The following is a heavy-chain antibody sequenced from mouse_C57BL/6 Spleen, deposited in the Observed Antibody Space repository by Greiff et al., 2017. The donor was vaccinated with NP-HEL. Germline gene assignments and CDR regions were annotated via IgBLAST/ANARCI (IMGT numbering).Heavy chain of an antibody. CDR2: ISSGGSYT. J-gene: IGHJ3*01. Sequence: EVHLVESGGDLVKPGGSLKLSCAASGFTFSSYGMSWVRQTPDKRLEWVATISSGGSYTYYPDSVKGRFTISRDNAKNTLYLQMSSLKSEDTAMYYCARWDYDEKSFAYWGQGTLVTVSA. CDR1: GFTFSSYG. V-gene: IGHV5-6*01. D-gene: IGHD2-4*01. CDR3: ARWDYDEKSFAY.